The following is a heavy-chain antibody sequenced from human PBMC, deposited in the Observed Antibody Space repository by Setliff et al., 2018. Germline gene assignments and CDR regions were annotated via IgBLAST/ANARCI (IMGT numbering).Heavy chain of an antibody. V-gene: IGHV4-61*09. CDR2: ISPSGST. J-gene: IGHJ4*02. CDR3: ARVGNDSPGLLDY. CDR1: GASISSGGYY. Sequence: ASETLSLTCTVSGASISSGGYYWTWIRQPAGKALEWTGHISPSGSTTYNPSLKSRVTISPDTSKNHFSLKVNSVTAADTAVYYCARVGNDSPGLLDYWGQGTLVTVSS. D-gene: IGHD1-1*01.